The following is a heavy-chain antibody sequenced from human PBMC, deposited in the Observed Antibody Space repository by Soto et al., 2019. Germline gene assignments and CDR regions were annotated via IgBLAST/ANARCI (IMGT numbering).Heavy chain of an antibody. CDR2: ISGSGGST. CDR1: GFTFSSYA. Sequence: GGSLRLSCAASGFTFSSYAMSWVRQAPGKGLEWVSAISGSGGSTYYADSVKGRFTISRDNSKNTLYLQMNSLRAEDTAVYYCAKFLGYSSSWADAFDIWGQGTMVTVSS. CDR3: AKFLGYSSSWADAFDI. D-gene: IGHD6-13*01. V-gene: IGHV3-23*01. J-gene: IGHJ3*02.